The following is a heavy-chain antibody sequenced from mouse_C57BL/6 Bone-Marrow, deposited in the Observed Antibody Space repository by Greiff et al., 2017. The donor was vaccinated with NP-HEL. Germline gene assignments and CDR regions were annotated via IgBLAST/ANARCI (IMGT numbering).Heavy chain of an antibody. V-gene: IGHV5-4*01. CDR2: ISDGGSYT. D-gene: IGHD1-1*01. CDR3: ASKAGPNYYGSSFFAY. Sequence: EVQLVESGGGLVKPGGSLKLSCAASGFTFSSYAMSWVRQTPEKRLEWVATISDGGSYTYYPDNVKGRFTISRDNAKNNLYLQMSHLKSEDTAMYYCASKAGPNYYGSSFFAYWGQGTLVTVSA. CDR1: GFTFSSYA. J-gene: IGHJ3*01.